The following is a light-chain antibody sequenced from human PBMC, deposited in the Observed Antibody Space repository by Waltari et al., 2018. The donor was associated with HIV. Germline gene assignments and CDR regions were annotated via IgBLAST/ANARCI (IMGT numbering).Light chain of an antibody. CDR1: TGAVTSGYY. V-gene: IGLV7-43*01. Sequence: QTVVTQEPSLTVSPGGTVTLTCASSTGAVTSGYYPNWFQQKPGQAPRPLIYSTSNKHSSTPARSSGSLLGGKAALTLSGVQPEDEAEYYCLLYYGGAWVFGGGTKLTVL. CDR2: STS. CDR3: LLYYGGAWV. J-gene: IGLJ3*02.